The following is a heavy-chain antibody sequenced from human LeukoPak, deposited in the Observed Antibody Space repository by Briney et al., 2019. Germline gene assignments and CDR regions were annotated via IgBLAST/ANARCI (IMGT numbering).Heavy chain of an antibody. Sequence: GGSLRLSCAASGFIVGSNYMSWVRQAPGKGLEWVSVIYSGGSTYYADSVKGRFTISRDNSKNTLYLQMNSLRAEDTAVYYCARAVSSGYDPFDYWGQGTLVTVSS. CDR1: GFIVGSNY. CDR2: IYSGGST. V-gene: IGHV3-53*01. CDR3: ARAVSSGYDPFDY. J-gene: IGHJ4*02. D-gene: IGHD3-22*01.